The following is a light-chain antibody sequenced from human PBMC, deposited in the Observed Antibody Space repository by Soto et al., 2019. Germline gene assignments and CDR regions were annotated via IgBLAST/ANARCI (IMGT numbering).Light chain of an antibody. Sequence: VVKQSLVTLYFTPGQRATPYCRASQSVSSNYLAWYQQKPGLAPRLLIYDASSRANGIPDRFSGSGSGTDSTLTSSRLEPEEFAVYYCQQYASSTFAQGTKVDI. J-gene: IGKJ1*01. CDR2: DAS. CDR1: QSVSSNY. V-gene: IGKV3D-20*01. CDR3: QQYASST.